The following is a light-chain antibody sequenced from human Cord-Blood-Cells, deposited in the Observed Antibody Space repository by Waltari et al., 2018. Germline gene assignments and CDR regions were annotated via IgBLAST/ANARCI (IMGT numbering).Light chain of an antibody. CDR3: QQSYSTPPLT. V-gene: IGKV1-39*01. Sequence: DIQMTQSPSSLSASVGDRVTLTCRASQSISSYLNWYQQKPGKAPKLLICAASSLQSGVPSRFSGSGSGTDFTLTISSLQPEDFATYYCQQSYSTPPLTFGGGTKVEIK. CDR2: AAS. CDR1: QSISSY. J-gene: IGKJ4*01.